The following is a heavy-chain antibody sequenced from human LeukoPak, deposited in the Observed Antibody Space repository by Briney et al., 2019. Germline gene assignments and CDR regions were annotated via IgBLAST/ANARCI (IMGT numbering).Heavy chain of an antibody. D-gene: IGHD3-3*01. CDR1: GYTVTSYG. J-gene: IGHJ4*02. Sequence: ASVKVSCKASGYTVTSYGISWVRQAPGQGLEWMGWISAYNGNTNYAQNLQGRVTMTTDTSTSTAYMELRSLRSDDTAVSYCARDGEILRFLEWFFDYWGQGTLVTVSS. CDR3: ARDGEILRFLEWFFDY. V-gene: IGHV1-18*01. CDR2: ISAYNGNT.